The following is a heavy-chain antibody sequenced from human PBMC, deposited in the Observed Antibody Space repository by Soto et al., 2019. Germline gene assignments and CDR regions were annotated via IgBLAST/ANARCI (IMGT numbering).Heavy chain of an antibody. CDR2: ISYDGIDE. J-gene: IGHJ5*01. CDR3: AKDFREMATVAPDVS. D-gene: IGHD4-4*01. V-gene: IGHV3-30*18. Sequence: HVQLVESGGGVVQPGTSLKLSCATSGFIFTSFGMHWLRQAPGKGLEWVAVISYDGIDENYADSVKGRFAISRDKSKSTVYLHMNTLRVEDTAVYYCAKDFREMATVAPDVSWAHGTLVTVSS. CDR1: GFIFTSFG.